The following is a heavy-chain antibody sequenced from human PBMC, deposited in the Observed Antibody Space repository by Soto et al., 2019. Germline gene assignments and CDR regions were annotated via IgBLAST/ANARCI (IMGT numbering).Heavy chain of an antibody. D-gene: IGHD3-22*01. V-gene: IGHV3-21*01. CDR1: GFTFGTYT. CDR2: IGTTSSYI. Sequence: GGSLRLSCAASGFTFGTYTMNWVRQVPGKGLEWVSSIGTTSSYIYYADSVRGRFTISRDNAGGSVYLQMNSLRAEDTAVYYCAREPYDSSGYVDYWRQGTLVTVSS. CDR3: AREPYDSSGYVDY. J-gene: IGHJ4*02.